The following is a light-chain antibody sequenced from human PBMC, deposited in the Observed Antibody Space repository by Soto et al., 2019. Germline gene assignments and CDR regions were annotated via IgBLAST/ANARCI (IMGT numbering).Light chain of an antibody. CDR3: SSYAGGNILV. Sequence: QSALTQPASVSGSPGQSITISCTGTSGDVGGYYYVSWYQQLPGKAPKLMISEVSNRPSGVSNRFSGSKSGNTASLTISGLQAEDEADYYCSSYAGGNILVFGGGTKLTVL. J-gene: IGLJ2*01. V-gene: IGLV2-14*01. CDR1: SGDVGGYYY. CDR2: EVS.